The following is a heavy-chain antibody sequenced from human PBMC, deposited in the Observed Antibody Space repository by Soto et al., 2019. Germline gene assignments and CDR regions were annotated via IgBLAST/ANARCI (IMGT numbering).Heavy chain of an antibody. J-gene: IGHJ5*02. CDR3: ARVGPIVVVVAAHSTRVHPNWFDP. CDR1: GGSFSGYY. Sequence: PSETLSLTCAVYGGSFSGYYWSWIRQPPGKGLEWIGEINHSGSTNYNPSLKSRVTISVDTSKNQFSLKLSSVTAADTAVYYCARVGPIVVVVAAHSTRVHPNWFDPWGQGTLVTVSS. D-gene: IGHD2-15*01. CDR2: INHSGST. V-gene: IGHV4-34*01.